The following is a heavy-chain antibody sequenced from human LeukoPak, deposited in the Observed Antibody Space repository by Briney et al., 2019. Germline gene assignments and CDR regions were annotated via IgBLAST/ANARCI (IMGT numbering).Heavy chain of an antibody. CDR2: ISDGGGQT. D-gene: IGHD1-26*01. Sequence: PGGSLRLSCAASGFTFSTYTMTWVRQAPGKGLEWVSAISDGGGQTYYADSVKGRFTISRDNSKNTLYLQMNSLRAEDTAVYYCAKDGWGSGTYFYYFDCWGQGTLVTVSS. J-gene: IGHJ4*02. CDR3: AKDGWGSGTYFYYFDC. CDR1: GFTFSTYT. V-gene: IGHV3-23*01.